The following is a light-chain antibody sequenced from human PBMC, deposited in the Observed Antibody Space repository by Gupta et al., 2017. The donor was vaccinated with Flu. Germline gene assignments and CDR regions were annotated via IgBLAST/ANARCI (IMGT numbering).Light chain of an antibody. CDR1: QSLLHSNGYNY. J-gene: IGKJ2*01. CDR3: MQALQTPRT. V-gene: IGKV2-28*01. Sequence: IVMTQSPLSLPVTPGEPASISCRSSQSLLHSNGYNYLDWYLQKPGQSPQLLIYLGSNRASGVPDRFSGSGSGTDCTLKISRVEAEDVGVYYCMQALQTPRTFGQGTKLEIK. CDR2: LGS.